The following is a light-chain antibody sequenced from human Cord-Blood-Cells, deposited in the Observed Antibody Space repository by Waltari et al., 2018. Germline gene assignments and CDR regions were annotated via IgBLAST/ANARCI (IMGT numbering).Light chain of an antibody. CDR2: AAS. Sequence: DIQMTQSPSSLSASVGDRVTITCRASQSFSSYLNWYQQKPGKAPKLLIYAASSLQSGVPARFSGSGSGTDFTLTISSLQTEDFATYYCQQSYSTPRTFGQGTKVEIK. J-gene: IGKJ1*01. CDR1: QSFSSY. V-gene: IGKV1-39*01. CDR3: QQSYSTPRT.